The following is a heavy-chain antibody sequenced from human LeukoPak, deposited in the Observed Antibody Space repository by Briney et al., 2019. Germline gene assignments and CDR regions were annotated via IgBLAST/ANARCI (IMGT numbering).Heavy chain of an antibody. CDR3: ARAPYSSSWYWFDP. Sequence: SETLSLTCSVSGASISAYHWSWIRQPAGKGLEWIGRIYSSGRTNYIPSLKSRLTMSVDTSKNQFSLKLNFVTGADTAVYYCARAPYSSSWYWFDPWGQGTLVTVSS. CDR1: GASISAYH. CDR2: IYSSGRT. J-gene: IGHJ5*02. D-gene: IGHD6-13*01. V-gene: IGHV4-4*07.